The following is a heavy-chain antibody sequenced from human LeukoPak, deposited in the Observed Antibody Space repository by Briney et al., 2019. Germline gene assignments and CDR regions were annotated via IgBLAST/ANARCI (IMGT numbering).Heavy chain of an antibody. D-gene: IGHD6-13*01. CDR2: ISWNSGSI. CDR3: AKVASSSWYGGPFDY. J-gene: IGHJ4*02. Sequence: GGSLRLSCAASGFSFDDYAMHWVRQAPGKGLEWVSGISWNSGSIGYADSVKGRFTISRDNAKNSLYLQMNSLRAEDMALYYCAKVASSSWYGGPFDYWGQGTLVTASA. V-gene: IGHV3-9*03. CDR1: GFSFDDYA.